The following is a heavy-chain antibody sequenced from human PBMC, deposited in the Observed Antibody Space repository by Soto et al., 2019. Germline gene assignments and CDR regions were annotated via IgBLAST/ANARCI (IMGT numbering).Heavy chain of an antibody. J-gene: IGHJ4*02. V-gene: IGHV3-23*01. D-gene: IGHD3-3*01. CDR3: ARWSYLDY. CDR2: SRGSDGKT. CDR1: GFSFGSYA. Sequence: TVGSLRLSCAASGFSFGSYALSWVRQARGKGLEGVSTSRGSDGKTFYADSVKGRFSISRETSQSTLYLQMNSLRADDTAMYYCARWSYLDYWGQGTRVTVSS.